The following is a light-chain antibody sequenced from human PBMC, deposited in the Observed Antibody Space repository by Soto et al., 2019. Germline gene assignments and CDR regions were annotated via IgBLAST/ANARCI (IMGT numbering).Light chain of an antibody. V-gene: IGKV3-11*01. CDR2: DTF. J-gene: IGKJ4*01. Sequence: EIVFTQSPATLSFSPGERATLSCRASQSVSSYLAWYQQKPGQAPRLLIYDTFNRATGIPARFSGSGSGTDFTLTISSLEPEDFGVYYCQQRSIWPLTFGGGTKVDIK. CDR3: QQRSIWPLT. CDR1: QSVSSY.